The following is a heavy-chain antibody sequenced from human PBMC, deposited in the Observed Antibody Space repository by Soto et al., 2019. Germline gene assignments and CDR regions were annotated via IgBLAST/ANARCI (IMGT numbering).Heavy chain of an antibody. V-gene: IGHV1-18*01. CDR3: AREGYYSGSGTYSPPRYYGMDA. CDR2: ISDYNGNT. D-gene: IGHD3-10*01. CDR1: GYRFIDYG. J-gene: IGHJ6*02. Sequence: ASLKVSCKASGYRFIDYGITWVRQAPGQGLEWMGWISDYNGNTHYGKKFQGRVTVTTDTSTRTAYMELKSLRSDDTAVYFCAREGYYSGSGTYSPPRYYGMDAWG.